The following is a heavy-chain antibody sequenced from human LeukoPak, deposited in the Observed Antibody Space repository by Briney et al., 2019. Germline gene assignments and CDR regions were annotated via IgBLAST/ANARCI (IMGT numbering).Heavy chain of an antibody. CDR3: ARGVAATDFFDY. CDR2: IYHSGGT. J-gene: IGHJ4*02. D-gene: IGHD2-15*01. CDR1: GGSISSGGYS. V-gene: IGHV4-30-2*01. Sequence: SETLSLTCAVSGGSISSGGYSWSWIRQPPGKGLEWIGYIYHSGGTYYNPSLKSRVTISVDRSKNQFSLKLSSVTAADTAVYYCARGVAATDFFDYWGQGTLVTVSS.